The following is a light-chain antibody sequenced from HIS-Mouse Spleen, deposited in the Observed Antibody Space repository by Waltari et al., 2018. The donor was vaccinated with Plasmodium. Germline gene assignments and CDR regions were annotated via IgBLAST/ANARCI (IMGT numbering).Light chain of an antibody. CDR1: ALPKQY. CDR3: QSADSSGTYV. V-gene: IGLV3-25*03. Sequence: SYELTQPPSVSVSPGQTARITCPGDALPKQYAYWYQPKPGQAPVLVIYKGSERPAGIPERFSGSSSGTTVTLTISGVQAEDEADYYCQSADSSGTYVFGTGTKVTVL. J-gene: IGLJ1*01. CDR2: KGS.